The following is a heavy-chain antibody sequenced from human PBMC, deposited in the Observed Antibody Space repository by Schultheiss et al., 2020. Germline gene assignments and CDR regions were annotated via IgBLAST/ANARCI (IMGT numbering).Heavy chain of an antibody. D-gene: IGHD1-14*01. CDR3: ASRPGYYGMDV. J-gene: IGHJ6*02. V-gene: IGHV3-73*01. Sequence: GGSLRLSCAASGFTFSGSAMHWVRQASGKGLEWVGRIRSKANSYATAYAASVKGRFTISRDNSKNTLYLQMNSLRAEDTAVYYCASRPGYYGMDVWGQGTTVTVSS. CDR2: IRSKANSYAT. CDR1: GFTFSGSA.